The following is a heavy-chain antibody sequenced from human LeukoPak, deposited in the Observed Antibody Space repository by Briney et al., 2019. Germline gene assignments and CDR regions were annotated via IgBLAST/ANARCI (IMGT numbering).Heavy chain of an antibody. Sequence: GSSVKVSCKASGGTFISYAISWVRQAPGQGLEWMGGIIPIFGTANYAQKFQGRVTITAGESTSTAYMELSSLRSEDTAVYYCARANWTPYYDSSGYQTWGQGTLVTVSS. D-gene: IGHD3-22*01. CDR2: IIPIFGTA. CDR3: ARANWTPYYDSSGYQT. J-gene: IGHJ5*02. V-gene: IGHV1-69*01. CDR1: GGTFISYA.